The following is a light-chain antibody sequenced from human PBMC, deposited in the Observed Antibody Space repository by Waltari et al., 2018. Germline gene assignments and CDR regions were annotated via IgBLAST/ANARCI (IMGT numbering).Light chain of an antibody. J-gene: IGLJ3*02. V-gene: IGLV2-23*02. CDR3: CSYAGNKWL. Sequence: QSALTQPASVSGSPGQSITISCSGSSGDVGMFNLVSWYQQHPGKAPQLIFYHVDDRPPGVSYRFSASKSGHTASLTISGLQPEDEADYYCCSYAGNKWLFGGGTKVTVL. CDR2: HVD. CDR1: SGDVGMFNL.